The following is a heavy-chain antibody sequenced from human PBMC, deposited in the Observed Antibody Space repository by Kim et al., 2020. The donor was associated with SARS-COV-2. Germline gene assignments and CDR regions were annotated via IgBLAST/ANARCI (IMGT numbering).Heavy chain of an antibody. CDR3: AREQALATSYYYYDVMDV. V-gene: IGHV3-21*05. Sequence: GGSLRLSCAASGFTFSDYNMHWVRQAPGKGLEWVSYISSGSIYTYYLDSVKGRFTISRDNAKNTLYLQMNSLRDEDTAVYFCAREQALATSYYYYDVMDV. J-gene: IGHJ6*01. CDR1: GFTFSDYN. D-gene: IGHD1-26*01. CDR2: ISSGSIYT.